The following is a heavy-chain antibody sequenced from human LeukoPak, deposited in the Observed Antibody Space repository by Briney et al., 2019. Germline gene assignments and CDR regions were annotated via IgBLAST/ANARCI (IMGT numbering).Heavy chain of an antibody. Sequence: GGSLRLSCAASGFTFSSYAMSWVRQAPGKGLEWVANIKQDGSEKYYVDSVKGRFTISRDNAKNSLYLQMNSLRAEDTAVYYCARFDYGGNLIQHWGQGTLVTVSS. CDR1: GFTFSSYA. D-gene: IGHD4-23*01. CDR2: IKQDGSEK. V-gene: IGHV3-7*01. J-gene: IGHJ1*01. CDR3: ARFDYGGNLIQH.